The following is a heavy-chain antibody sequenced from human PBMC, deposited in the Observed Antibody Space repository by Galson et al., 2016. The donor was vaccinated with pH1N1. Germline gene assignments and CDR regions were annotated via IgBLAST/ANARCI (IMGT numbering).Heavy chain of an antibody. D-gene: IGHD3-16*01. CDR3: AHREVMITNAFDF. V-gene: IGHV2-5*02. CDR1: GFSVSSSGMG. J-gene: IGHJ3*01. CDR2: IYWDDDK. Sequence: PALVKPTQTLTLTCNFSGFSVSSSGMGGGWIRQPPGKGLEWLAVIYWDDDKRYSPSLKSRLTITKDTSKNQVVLKMTNMDPADTATYYCAHREVMITNAFDFWGQGTKVTVSS.